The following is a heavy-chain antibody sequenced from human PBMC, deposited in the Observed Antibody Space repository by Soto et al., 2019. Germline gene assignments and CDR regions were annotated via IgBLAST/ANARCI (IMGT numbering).Heavy chain of an antibody. CDR3: ARVSSVGNPPLV. V-gene: IGHV1-18*01. Sequence: QVQLVQSGAEVKKPGASVKVSCKASGYTFTSYGISWVRQAPGQGLEWMGWISAYNGNTNYAQKLQGRVTMTTDTPTRTAYVELRSLRSDDPAVYYCARVSSVGNPPLVWGQGTLVTVSS. J-gene: IGHJ4*02. D-gene: IGHD2-15*01. CDR2: ISAYNGNT. CDR1: GYTFTSYG.